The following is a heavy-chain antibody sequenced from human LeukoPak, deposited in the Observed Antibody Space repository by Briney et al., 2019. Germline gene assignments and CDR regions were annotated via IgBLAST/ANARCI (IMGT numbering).Heavy chain of an antibody. V-gene: IGHV3-30*02. CDR2: IRYDGSNK. D-gene: IGHD3-3*01. CDR1: GFTFSSYG. J-gene: IGHJ4*02. Sequence: GGSLRLSCAASGFTFSSYGMHWVRQAPGKGLEWVAFIRYDGSNKYYADSVKGRFTISRDNSKNTLYLQMNSLRAEDTAVYYCANFGGSWLLHPRSFDYWGQGTLVTVSS. CDR3: ANFGGSWLLHPRSFDY.